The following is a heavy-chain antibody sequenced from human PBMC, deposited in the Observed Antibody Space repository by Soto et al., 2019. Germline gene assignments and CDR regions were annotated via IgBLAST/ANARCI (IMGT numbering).Heavy chain of an antibody. CDR1: GGYISSYY. J-gene: IGHJ4*02. CDR3: ARDPPGSGIFDY. V-gene: IGHV4-59*01. D-gene: IGHD3-10*01. CDR2: IYYSGSI. Sequence: QVQLQESGPGLVKPSETLSLTCTVSGGYISSYYWSWIRQPPGKGLEWIGYIYYSGSINYNHSLKSRGAISVDTSKNQFSLKLSSVTAADTAVYYCARDPPGSGIFDYWGQGTLVTVAS.